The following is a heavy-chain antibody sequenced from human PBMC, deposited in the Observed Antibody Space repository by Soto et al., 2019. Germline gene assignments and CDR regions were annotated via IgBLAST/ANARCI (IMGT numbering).Heavy chain of an antibody. D-gene: IGHD6-19*01. Sequence: ASVKVSCKASGYTFIGYYMHWVRQAPGQGLEWMGWINPNSGATNYAQNFQGWVTMTRDTSINTAYMELSRLRSDDTAVYYCARGHSSGWFYFDERGQRTLVTGSS. CDR2: INPNSGAT. CDR1: GYTFIGYY. J-gene: IGHJ4*02. CDR3: ARGHSSGWFYFDE. V-gene: IGHV1-2*04.